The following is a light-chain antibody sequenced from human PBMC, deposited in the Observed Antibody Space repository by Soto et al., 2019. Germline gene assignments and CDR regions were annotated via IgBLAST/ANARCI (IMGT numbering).Light chain of an antibody. J-gene: IGKJ4*01. CDR1: QSFTSNY. CDR3: QQYGSSPGLT. V-gene: IGKV3-20*01. CDR2: GAS. Sequence: EIVLTQSPGTLSLSPGERATLSCRASQSFTSNYLAWYQQKPGQAPRLLIYGASRRATGVPDRFSGGGSGTDFTLTISRLEPEDFAVFYCQQYGSSPGLTFGGGTKEEMK.